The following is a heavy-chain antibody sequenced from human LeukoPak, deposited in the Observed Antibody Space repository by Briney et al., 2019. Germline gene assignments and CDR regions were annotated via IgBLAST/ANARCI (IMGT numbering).Heavy chain of an antibody. CDR2: MYYSGST. CDR1: GSSVSNYY. V-gene: IGHV4-59*08. Sequence: SETLSLTCTVSGSSVSNYYWSWIRQPPGKGLEWIGYMYYSGSTNYNPTLKSRVTISVDTSKNQISLKLTSVTAADTAVYYCARHWKGFDSWGQGTLVTVSS. CDR3: ARHWKGFDS. D-gene: IGHD1-1*01. J-gene: IGHJ4*02.